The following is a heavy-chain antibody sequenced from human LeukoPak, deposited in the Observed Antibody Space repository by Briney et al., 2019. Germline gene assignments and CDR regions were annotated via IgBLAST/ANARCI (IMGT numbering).Heavy chain of an antibody. V-gene: IGHV3-23*01. CDR2: ITGSGSST. CDR1: GFSFSSQA. Sequence: GGSLRLSCAASGFSFSSQAMNWVRQAPGKGLEWVSAITGSGSSTYYADSVKGRFTISRDNAKNSLYLQMNSLRAEDTAVYYCARGGVIVGATGDAFDIWGQGTMVTVSS. CDR3: ARGGVIVGATGDAFDI. D-gene: IGHD1-26*01. J-gene: IGHJ3*02.